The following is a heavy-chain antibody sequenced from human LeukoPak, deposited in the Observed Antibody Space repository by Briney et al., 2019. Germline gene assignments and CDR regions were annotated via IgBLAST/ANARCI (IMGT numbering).Heavy chain of an antibody. CDR1: GYMFSDHY. D-gene: IGHD3-22*01. V-gene: IGHV1-2*02. J-gene: IGHJ4*02. CDR3: ARSPYGVVVITHYFDY. CDR2: INPNTGAS. Sequence: ASVKVSCKASGYMFSDHYMHWVRQAPGQGLEWMGWINPNTGASKSKQKFQGRVTMTRDTSISTAYMELSRLRSDDTAVYYCARSPYGVVVITHYFDYWGQGTLVTVSS.